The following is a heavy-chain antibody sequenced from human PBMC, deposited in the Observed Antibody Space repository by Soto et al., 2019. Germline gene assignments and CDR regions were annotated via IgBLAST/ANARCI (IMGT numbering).Heavy chain of an antibody. D-gene: IGHD4-17*01. V-gene: IGHV4-31*03. CDR1: GGSISSGGYY. J-gene: IGHJ6*02. Sequence: QVQLQESGPGLVKPSQTLSLTCTVSGGSISSGGYYWSWIRQHPGKGLEWIGYIYYSGSTYYNPSLKSRVTISVDTSKNQFSLKLSSVTAADTAVYYCVREGRMTTVTQIYYYYGMDVWGQGTTVTVSS. CDR3: VREGRMTTVTQIYYYYGMDV. CDR2: IYYSGST.